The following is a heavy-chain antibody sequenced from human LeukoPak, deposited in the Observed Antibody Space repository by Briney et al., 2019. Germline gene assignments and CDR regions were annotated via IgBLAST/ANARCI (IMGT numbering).Heavy chain of an antibody. V-gene: IGHV3-30*03. CDR3: ARDTRTKYYYGMDV. D-gene: IGHD1-14*01. Sequence: PGRSLRLSCAASGFTFSSYDIHWVRQAPGKGLEWVAVKSYDGSKKYYVDSVKGRFTIPRDNSKNTLYLQMNSLRAEDTAVYYCARDTRTKYYYGMDVWGQGTTVTVSS. CDR2: KSYDGSKK. CDR1: GFTFSSYD. J-gene: IGHJ6*02.